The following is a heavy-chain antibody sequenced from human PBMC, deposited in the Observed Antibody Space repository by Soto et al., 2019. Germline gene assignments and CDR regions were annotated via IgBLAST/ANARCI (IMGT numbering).Heavy chain of an antibody. V-gene: IGHV1-69*02. D-gene: IGHD3-3*01. J-gene: IGHJ6*03. CDR1: GGTFSSYT. CDR2: IIPILGIA. CDR3: ARGVYYDFWICYRNPYYYYYYMDV. Sequence: SGKVSCKASGGTFSSYTISWVRQAPGQGLEWMGRIIPILGIANYAQKFQGRVTITADKSTSTAYMELSSLRSEDTAVYYCARGVYYDFWICYRNPYYYYYYMDVWGQGTTVTVSS.